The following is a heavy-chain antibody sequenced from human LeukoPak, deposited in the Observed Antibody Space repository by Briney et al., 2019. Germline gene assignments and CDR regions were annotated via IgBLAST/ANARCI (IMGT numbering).Heavy chain of an antibody. D-gene: IGHD3-10*01. CDR2: IYSGGST. V-gene: IGHV3-66*01. J-gene: IGHJ4*02. Sequence: GGSLRLSCVASGFTFSNCWMTWVRQAPGQGLEWVSVIYSGGSTYYADSVKDRFTISRDNSKNMLYLQMNSLRAEDTAVYYCARGGDSLHYWGQGTLVTVSS. CDR3: ARGGDSLHY. CDR1: GFTFSNCW.